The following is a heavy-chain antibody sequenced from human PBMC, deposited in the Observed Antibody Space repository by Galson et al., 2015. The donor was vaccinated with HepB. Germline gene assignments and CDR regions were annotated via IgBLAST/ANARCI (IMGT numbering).Heavy chain of an antibody. V-gene: IGHV2-70*11. J-gene: IGHJ4*02. D-gene: IGHD4-17*01. CDR1: GFSLSTSGMC. Sequence: PALVKPTQTLTLTCTFSGFSLSTSGMCVSWIRQPPGKALEWLARIDWDDDKYYSTSLKTRLTISKDTSKNQVVLTMTNMDPVDTATYYCARIHFDYGDYGTNYFDYWGQGTLVTVSS. CDR2: IDWDDDK. CDR3: ARIHFDYGDYGTNYFDY.